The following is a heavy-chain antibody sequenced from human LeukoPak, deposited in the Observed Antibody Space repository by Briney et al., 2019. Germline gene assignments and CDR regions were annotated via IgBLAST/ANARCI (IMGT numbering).Heavy chain of an antibody. V-gene: IGHV4-34*01. J-gene: IGHJ4*02. CDR3: ARTQSFYYVSGSPGLIDY. Sequence: SETLSLTCAVCGGSFSGYYWSWIRQPPGKGLEWIGEVNHRGSTNYNPSLKSRVTISVATSKNQFSLKLSSVTAADTAVYYCARTQSFYYVSGSPGLIDYWGQGTLVTVSS. CDR2: VNHRGST. CDR1: GGSFSGYY. D-gene: IGHD3-10*01.